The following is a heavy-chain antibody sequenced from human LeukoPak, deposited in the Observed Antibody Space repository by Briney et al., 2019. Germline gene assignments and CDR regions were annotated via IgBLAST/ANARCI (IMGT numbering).Heavy chain of an antibody. CDR3: ASSRYSSSWKTYFQH. CDR2: IYYSGST. J-gene: IGHJ1*01. Sequence: SETLSLTCTVSGGSISSYYWSWIRQPPGKGLEWIGYIYYSGSTNYNPSLKSRVTISVDTSKNQFSLKLSSVTAADTAVYYCASSRYSSSWKTYFQHWGQGTLVTVSS. V-gene: IGHV4-59*01. D-gene: IGHD6-13*01. CDR1: GGSISSYY.